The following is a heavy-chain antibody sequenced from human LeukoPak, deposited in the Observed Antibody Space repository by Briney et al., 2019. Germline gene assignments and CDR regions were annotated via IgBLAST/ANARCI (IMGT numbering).Heavy chain of an antibody. D-gene: IGHD3-9*01. CDR2: ISSSSSYI. J-gene: IGHJ4*02. Sequence: GGSLRLSCAASGFTFSSYSMNWVRQAPGKGLEWVSSISSSSSYIYYADSVKGRFTISRDNAKNSLYLQMNSLRAEDTAVYYCARGGWDYDILTGTDYWGQGTLVTVSS. CDR3: ARGGWDYDILTGTDY. CDR1: GFTFSSYS. V-gene: IGHV3-21*01.